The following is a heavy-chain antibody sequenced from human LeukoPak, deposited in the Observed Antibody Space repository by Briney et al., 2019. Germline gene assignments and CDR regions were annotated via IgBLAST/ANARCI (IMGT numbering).Heavy chain of an antibody. J-gene: IGHJ4*02. CDR3: ASGSDSSGYYPVSFDY. D-gene: IGHD3-22*01. CDR2: ISSSSSYI. V-gene: IGHV3-21*01. CDR1: GFTFSTYT. Sequence: GGSLRLSCAASGFTFSTYTMNWVRQAPGKGLEWVSSISSSSSYIYYADSVKGGFTISSDNAKNSLYLQMNSLRAEDTAVYYCASGSDSSGYYPVSFDYWGQGTLVTVSS.